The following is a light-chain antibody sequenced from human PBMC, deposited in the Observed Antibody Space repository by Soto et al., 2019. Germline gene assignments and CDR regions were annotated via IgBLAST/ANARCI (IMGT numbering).Light chain of an antibody. CDR2: EVS. CDR3: CSYAGSRTFI. Sequence: QSALTQPASVSGSPGQSITISCTGTSSDVGYYNYVSWYQQHPGKVPKLMIYEVSNRPSGVSNRFSGSKSGNTASLTISGLQAEDEADYYCCSYAGSRTFIFGGGTKLTVL. J-gene: IGLJ2*01. CDR1: SSDVGYYNY. V-gene: IGLV2-23*02.